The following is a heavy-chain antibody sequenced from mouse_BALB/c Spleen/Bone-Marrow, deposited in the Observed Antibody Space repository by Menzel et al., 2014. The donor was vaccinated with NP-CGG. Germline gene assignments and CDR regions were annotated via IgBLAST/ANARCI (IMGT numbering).Heavy chain of an antibody. J-gene: IGHJ4*01. CDR1: GYSFTSYW. Sequence: DVKLVESGTVLARPGASVKMSCKASGYSFTSYWMHWVKQRPGQGLEWIGAIYPGNSDTSYNQKFKGKAKLTAVTSASTAYMELSSLTNEDSAVYYCTRGGLLRLRDYAMDYWGQGTSVTVSS. V-gene: IGHV1-5*01. D-gene: IGHD1-2*01. CDR2: IYPGNSDT. CDR3: TRGGLLRLRDYAMDY.